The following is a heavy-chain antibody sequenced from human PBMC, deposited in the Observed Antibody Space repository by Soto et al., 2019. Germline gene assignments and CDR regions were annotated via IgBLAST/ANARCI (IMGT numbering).Heavy chain of an antibody. Sequence: PSETLSLTCTVSGGSISSSSYYWGWIRQPPGKGLEWIGSIYYSGSTYYNPSLKSRVTISVDTSKNQFSLKLSSVTAADTAIYYCARLLYCSSDNCVDLRFDPWGQGTLVTVSS. J-gene: IGHJ5*02. V-gene: IGHV4-39*01. CDR1: GGSISSSSYY. CDR2: IYYSGST. CDR3: ARLLYCSSDNCVDLRFDP. D-gene: IGHD2-8*02.